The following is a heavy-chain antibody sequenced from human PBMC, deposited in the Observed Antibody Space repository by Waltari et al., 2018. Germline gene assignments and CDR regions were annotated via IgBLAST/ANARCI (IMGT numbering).Heavy chain of an antibody. Sequence: QVQLVESGGGVVQPGMSLRLSCAASGFSLGTYGLHWFRQAPGQGVDGGALIFFGGVDSFYADSVRGRFTISRDNSNNTLYLDINSLRLDDTAIYYCAKDAFGNTYLDHWGQGTLVTVSS. D-gene: IGHD3-10*01. CDR2: IFFGGVDS. V-gene: IGHV3-30*19. CDR3: AKDAFGNTYLDH. J-gene: IGHJ4*02. CDR1: GFSLGTYG.